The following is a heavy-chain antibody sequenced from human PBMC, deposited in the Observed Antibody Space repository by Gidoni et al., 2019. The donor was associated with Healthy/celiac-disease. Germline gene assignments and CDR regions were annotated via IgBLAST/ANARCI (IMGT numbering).Heavy chain of an antibody. CDR3: AKDILMGATTPHPLDY. CDR1: GFTFSSYG. J-gene: IGHJ4*02. V-gene: IGHV3-30*18. D-gene: IGHD1-26*01. Sequence: QVQLVESGGGVVQPGRSLRLSCAASGFTFSSYGMHWVRQAPGKGLEWVAVISYDGSNKYYADSVKGRFTISRDNSKNTLYLQMNSLRAEDTAVYYCAKDILMGATTPHPLDYWGQGTLVTVSS. CDR2: ISYDGSNK.